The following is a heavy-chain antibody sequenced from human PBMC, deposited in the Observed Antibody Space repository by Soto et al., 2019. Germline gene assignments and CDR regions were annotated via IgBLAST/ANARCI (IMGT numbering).Heavy chain of an antibody. J-gene: IGHJ3*02. CDR1: GFTFSSYA. CDR3: AKDPRLLWDAFDI. CDR2: ISGSGGST. D-gene: IGHD2-21*01. V-gene: IGHV3-23*01. Sequence: EVQLLESGGGLVQPGGSLRLSCAASGFTFSSYAMSWVRQAPGKGLEWVSAISGSGGSTYYADSVKGRFTISRDKSKNALYLHMNSLRAEDTAVYYCAKDPRLLWDAFDIWGQGTMVTVSS.